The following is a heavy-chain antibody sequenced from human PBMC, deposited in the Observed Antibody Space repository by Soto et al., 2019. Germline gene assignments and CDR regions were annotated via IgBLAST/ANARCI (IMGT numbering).Heavy chain of an antibody. V-gene: IGHV4-30-4*01. Sequence: SETLSLTCTVSGGAISSVDYYWIWIRQPPGKGLEWIGYIYYSGSTYYNPSLKSRVTISVDTSKNQFSLKLSSVTAEDTAVYYCASAVGDDFWSGHHYGMDVWGQGNTATASS. CDR2: IYYSGST. CDR1: GGAISSVDYY. J-gene: IGHJ6*02. D-gene: IGHD3-3*01. CDR3: ASAVGDDFWSGHHYGMDV.